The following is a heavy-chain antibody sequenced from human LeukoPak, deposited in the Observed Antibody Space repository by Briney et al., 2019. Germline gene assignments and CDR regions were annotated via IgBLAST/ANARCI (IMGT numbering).Heavy chain of an antibody. CDR1: GGSISSHY. J-gene: IGHJ5*02. CDR3: ARGGATVTPGLLWFDP. V-gene: IGHV4-59*11. Sequence: PSETLSLTCSVSGGSISSHYWSWIRQPPGKGLEWIGYIYYSGSTKYNPSLKSRVTISVDTSKNQFSLKLSSVTAADTAVYYCARGGATVTPGLLWFDPWGQGTLVTVSS. D-gene: IGHD4-17*01. CDR2: IYYSGST.